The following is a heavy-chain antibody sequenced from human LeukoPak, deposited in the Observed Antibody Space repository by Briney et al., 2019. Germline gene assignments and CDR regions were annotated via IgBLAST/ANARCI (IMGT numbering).Heavy chain of an antibody. D-gene: IGHD6-13*01. CDR3: GRYDASAIDY. CDR1: GFSFSNYE. J-gene: IGHJ4*02. Sequence: GGSLRLSCAASGFSFSNYEINWVRQAPGKGLEWVSYISSSGRTIYYADSVKGRFTISRDNAKSSLYLQMNSLRAEDTAVYYCGRYDASAIDYRGQGTLVTVSS. CDR2: ISSSGRTI. V-gene: IGHV3-48*03.